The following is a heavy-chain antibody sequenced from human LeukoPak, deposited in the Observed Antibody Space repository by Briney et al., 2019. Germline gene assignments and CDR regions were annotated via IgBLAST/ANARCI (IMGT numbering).Heavy chain of an antibody. Sequence: KPSETLSLTCTVSGGSINGYCWTWIRQPPGKGLEWIGYISDSGSTNYTPSLKSRVTMSVDSSNTEFSLRLNSVTAADTAVYYCARVFRGAVTSNWFDPWGQGTLVTVSS. J-gene: IGHJ5*02. D-gene: IGHD4-17*01. CDR2: ISDSGST. CDR1: GGSINGYC. V-gene: IGHV4-59*01. CDR3: ARVFRGAVTSNWFDP.